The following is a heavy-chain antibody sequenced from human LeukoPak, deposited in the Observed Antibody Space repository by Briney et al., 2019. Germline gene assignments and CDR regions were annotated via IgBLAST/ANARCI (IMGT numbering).Heavy chain of an antibody. Sequence: SETLSLTCTVSGGSISSYYWSWIRQPPGKGLEWIGYIYYSGSTNYNPSPKSRVTISVDTSKNQFSLKLSSVTAADTAVYYCAREVSTTVTTWNAFDIWGQGTMVTVSS. V-gene: IGHV4-59*01. D-gene: IGHD4-17*01. CDR3: AREVSTTVTTWNAFDI. CDR1: GGSISSYY. J-gene: IGHJ3*02. CDR2: IYYSGST.